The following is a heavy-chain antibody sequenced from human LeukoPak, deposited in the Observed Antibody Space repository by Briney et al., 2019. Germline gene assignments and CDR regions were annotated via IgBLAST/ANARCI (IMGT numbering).Heavy chain of an antibody. D-gene: IGHD5-12*01. CDR1: GYTFTSNA. CDR2: INAGNGNR. V-gene: IGHV1-3*01. Sequence: ASVTVSCTASGYTFTSNAIHWVRQGPGQRLEWMGWINAGNGNREYSEKFQGRVTITRDTSASTAYMELSSLRSEDTAVYYCARGTITDLDYWGQGTLVTVSS. CDR3: ARGTITDLDY. J-gene: IGHJ4*02.